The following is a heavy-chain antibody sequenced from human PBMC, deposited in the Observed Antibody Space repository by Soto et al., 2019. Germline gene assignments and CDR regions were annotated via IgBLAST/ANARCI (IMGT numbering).Heavy chain of an antibody. D-gene: IGHD3-16*02. Sequence: SETLSLTCTVSGGSISSYYWSWIRQPPGKGLEWIGYIYYSGSTNYNPSLKSRVTISVDTSKNQFSLKLSSVTAADTAVYYCARAPMITFGGVIVWGYGIDAFDIWGQGTMVTVSS. CDR3: ARAPMITFGGVIVWGYGIDAFDI. CDR2: IYYSGST. V-gene: IGHV4-59*01. CDR1: GGSISSYY. J-gene: IGHJ3*02.